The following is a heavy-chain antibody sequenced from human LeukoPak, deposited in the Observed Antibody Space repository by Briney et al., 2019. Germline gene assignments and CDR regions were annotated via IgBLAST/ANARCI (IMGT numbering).Heavy chain of an antibody. D-gene: IGHD6-6*01. CDR2: IYHSGSV. CDR3: ARHPRIAVPPFYYYYMDV. Sequence: SETLSLTCTVSGGSLNGYYWSWIRQPLGKGLEWIGFIYHSGSVSHNPSLKSRATISVDTSKNQVSLKLTSVTAADTAVYYCARHPRIAVPPFYYYYMDVWGKGTTVTVSS. CDR1: GGSLNGYY. V-gene: IGHV4-59*08. J-gene: IGHJ6*03.